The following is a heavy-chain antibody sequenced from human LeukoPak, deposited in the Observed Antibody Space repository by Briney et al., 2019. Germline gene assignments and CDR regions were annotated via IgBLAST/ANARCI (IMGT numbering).Heavy chain of an antibody. CDR3: ATPYYYDNSVYAFDI. Sequence: PSETLSLTCTVSGDSISNFYWSWIRQPAGKGLEWIGRIYTSGSTNYNPSLKSRVTMSVDTSKNQFSLRLSSVTAADTAVYYCATPYYYDNSVYAFDIWGQGTMVTVSS. D-gene: IGHD3-22*01. J-gene: IGHJ3*02. CDR1: GDSISNFY. V-gene: IGHV4-4*07. CDR2: IYTSGST.